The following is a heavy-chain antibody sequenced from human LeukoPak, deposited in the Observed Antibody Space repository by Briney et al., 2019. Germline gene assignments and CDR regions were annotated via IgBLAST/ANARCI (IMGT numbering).Heavy chain of an antibody. CDR3: AGDRDIVVVPALPDY. CDR2: ISAYNGNT. J-gene: IGHJ4*02. V-gene: IGHV1-18*01. Sequence: ASVKVSCKGSGYTFTSYGISWVRQAPGQGLEWMGWISAYNGNTNYAQKLQGRVTMTTDTSTSTAYMELRSLRSDDTAVYYCAGDRDIVVVPALPDYWGQGTLVTVSS. CDR1: GYTFTSYG. D-gene: IGHD2-2*01.